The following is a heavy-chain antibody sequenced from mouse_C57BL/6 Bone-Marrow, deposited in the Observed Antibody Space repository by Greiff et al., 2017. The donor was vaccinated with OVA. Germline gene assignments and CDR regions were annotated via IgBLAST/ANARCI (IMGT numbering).Heavy chain of an antibody. Sequence: VQLQQSGPELVKPGASVKISCKASGYTFTDYYMNWVKQSHGKSLEWIGDINPNNGGTSYNQKFKGKATLTVDKSSSTAYMELRSLTSEDSAVYYCARGGWDGAMDYWGQGTSVTVSS. CDR1: GYTFTDYY. D-gene: IGHD4-1*01. J-gene: IGHJ4*01. CDR2: INPNNGGT. CDR3: ARGGWDGAMDY. V-gene: IGHV1-26*01.